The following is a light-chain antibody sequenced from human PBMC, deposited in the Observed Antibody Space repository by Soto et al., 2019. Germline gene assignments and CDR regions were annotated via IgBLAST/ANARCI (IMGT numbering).Light chain of an antibody. CDR3: QQRTDWHRT. V-gene: IGKV3-11*01. J-gene: IGKJ1*01. CDR2: RAS. Sequence: EVVLTQSPATLYLSPGERATLSCRASQSVCRNLAWYQQKPGQAPRLLIYRASTRATGIPARFSGSGSGTDFSLSISSLQPEDFAVYYCQQRTDWHRTFGQGTKVEVK. CDR1: QSVCRN.